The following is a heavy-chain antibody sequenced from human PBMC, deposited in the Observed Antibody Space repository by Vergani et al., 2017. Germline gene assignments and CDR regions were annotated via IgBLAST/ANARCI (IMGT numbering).Heavy chain of an antibody. CDR3: ARGDTMVRELGNAFDI. CDR2: IYYSGST. D-gene: IGHD3-10*01. Sequence: QVQLQESGPGLVKPSQTLSLTCTVSGGSISSGGYYWSWIRQHPGKGLEWIGYIYYSGSTYYNPSLKSRVTISGDTSKNQLSLKLGSVTATDTAVYYCARGDTMVRELGNAFDIWGQGTMVTVSS. CDR1: GGSISSGGYY. V-gene: IGHV4-31*03. J-gene: IGHJ3*02.